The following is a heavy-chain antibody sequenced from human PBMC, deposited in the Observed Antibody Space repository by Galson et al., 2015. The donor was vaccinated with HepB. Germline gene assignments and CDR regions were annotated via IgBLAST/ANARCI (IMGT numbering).Heavy chain of an antibody. Sequence: SVKVSCKASGGTFSSYAISWVRQAPGQGLEWMGGIIPIFGTANYAQKFQGRVTITADESTSTTYMELSSLRSEDTAVYYCARIDYGDQRGRDGDYWGQGTLVTVSS. CDR3: ARIDYGDQRGRDGDY. CDR1: GGTFSSYA. V-gene: IGHV1-69*13. D-gene: IGHD4-17*01. J-gene: IGHJ4*02. CDR2: IIPIFGTA.